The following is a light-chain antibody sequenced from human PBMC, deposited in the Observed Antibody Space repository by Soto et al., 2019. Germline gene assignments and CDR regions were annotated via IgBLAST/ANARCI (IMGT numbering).Light chain of an antibody. CDR2: GNT. CDR1: SSNIGANYA. Sequence: QSVLTQPPSVSGAPGQRVTISCTGSSSNIGANYAVHWYQHRPGTAPKLLIFGNTNRPSGVPDRFSGSKSGTSASLAITGLQAEDEGDYYCQSYDSTLGARYVFGTGTKVTV. CDR3: QSYDSTLGARYV. J-gene: IGLJ1*01. V-gene: IGLV1-40*01.